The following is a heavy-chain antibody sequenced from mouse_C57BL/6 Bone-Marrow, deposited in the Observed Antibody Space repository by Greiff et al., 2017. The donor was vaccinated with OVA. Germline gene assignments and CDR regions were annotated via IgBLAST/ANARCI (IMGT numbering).Heavy chain of an antibody. J-gene: IGHJ3*01. CDR3: ARAGGYYEGWFAY. CDR1: GYSITSGYD. Sequence: EVQGVESGPGMVKPSQSLSLTCTVTGYSITSGYDWHWIRHFPGNKLEWMGYISYSGSTNYNPSLKSRISITHDTSKNHFFLKLNSVTTEDTATYYCARAGGYYEGWFAYWGQGTLVTVSA. D-gene: IGHD2-3*01. CDR2: ISYSGST. V-gene: IGHV3-1*01.